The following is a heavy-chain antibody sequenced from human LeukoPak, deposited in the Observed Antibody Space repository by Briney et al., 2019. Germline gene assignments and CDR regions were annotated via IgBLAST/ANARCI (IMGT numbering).Heavy chain of an antibody. CDR3: ASGRGNYHGSGRSYFDY. D-gene: IGHD3-10*01. J-gene: IGHJ4*02. Sequence: SETLSLTCAVYGGSFSTYYWSWIRQPPGKGLEWIGEVNRSGGTNYNPSLKSRVTVSVDKSKNQFSLKLSSVIAADRAVYYCASGRGNYHGSGRSYFDYWGLGTLVTVSS. CDR1: GGSFSTYY. V-gene: IGHV4-34*01. CDR2: VNRSGGT.